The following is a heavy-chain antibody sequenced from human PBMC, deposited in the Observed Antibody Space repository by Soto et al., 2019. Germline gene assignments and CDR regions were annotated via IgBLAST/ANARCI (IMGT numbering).Heavy chain of an antibody. CDR3: ARGLATLPVFAFDI. J-gene: IGHJ3*02. V-gene: IGHV2-5*01. Sequence: QGTLKESGPTLVKPTQTLTLTCSFSGFSLSTSGVGVGWIRQSPGKALEWLELIYWSGDEHYRPSLKSRLSIIKATSKNHVVLIMTDMDPVDTAAYYCARGLATLPVFAFDIWGQGTMVTVSS. CDR2: IYWSGDE. D-gene: IGHD6-6*01. CDR1: GFSLSTSGVG.